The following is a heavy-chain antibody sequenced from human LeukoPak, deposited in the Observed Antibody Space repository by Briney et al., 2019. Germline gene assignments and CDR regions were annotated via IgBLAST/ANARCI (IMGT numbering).Heavy chain of an antibody. V-gene: IGHV3-74*01. CDR2: IKTDGSSI. Sequence: PGGSLRLSCAASGFTFSNYWMHWVRQTPGKGLVWVSRIKTDGSSISYADSVTGRFTISRDNAKNTLNLQMNSLSAEDTPVSSCGRGGHYDSRGPDYWGQGTLVTVPS. D-gene: IGHD3-22*01. CDR1: GFTFSNYW. J-gene: IGHJ4*02. CDR3: GRGGHYDSRGPDY.